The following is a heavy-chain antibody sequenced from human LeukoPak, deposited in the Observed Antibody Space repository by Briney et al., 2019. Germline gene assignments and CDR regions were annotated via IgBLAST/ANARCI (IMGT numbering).Heavy chain of an antibody. CDR2: ISSSSSYI. V-gene: IGHV3-21*01. Sequence: GGSLRLSCAASGFTFSSYSMNWVRQAPGQGLEWVSSISSSSSYIYYADSVKGRFTVSRDNAKNSLYLQMNSLRAEDTAVYYCARVIDTGYDFIDAFDIWGQGTMVTVSS. CDR1: GFTFSSYS. J-gene: IGHJ3*02. D-gene: IGHD5-12*01. CDR3: ARVIDTGYDFIDAFDI.